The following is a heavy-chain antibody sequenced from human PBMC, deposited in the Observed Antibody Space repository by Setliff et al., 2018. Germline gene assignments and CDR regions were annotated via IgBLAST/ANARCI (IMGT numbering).Heavy chain of an antibody. J-gene: IGHJ3*01. CDR1: GGSFSGYY. CDR3: ARVRITPYCMDV. CDR2: INRSGST. V-gene: IGHV4-34*01. Sequence: ASETLSLTCAVCGGSFSGYYWTCIRQPPGKGLEWIGEINRSGSTAFNPSLNSRVTMSLDKSKNQFSLKLYSVTAADTAVYFCARVRITPYCMDVWGQGTMVTVSS. D-gene: IGHD3-10*01.